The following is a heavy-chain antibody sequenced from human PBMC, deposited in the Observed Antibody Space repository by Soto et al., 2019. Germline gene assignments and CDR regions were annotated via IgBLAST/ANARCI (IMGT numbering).Heavy chain of an antibody. J-gene: IGHJ4*02. V-gene: IGHV4-34*01. D-gene: IGHD1-20*01. CDR2: INHRGST. CDR3: ARGGRITGTTGLLDY. CDR1: GGSFSGYY. Sequence: SETLSLTCAVYGGSFSGYYWSWIRQPPGKGLEWIGEINHRGSTNYNPSLKSRVTISIDTSNNQFSLKLSSVTAADTAVYYCARGGRITGTTGLLDYWGQGTLVTVSS.